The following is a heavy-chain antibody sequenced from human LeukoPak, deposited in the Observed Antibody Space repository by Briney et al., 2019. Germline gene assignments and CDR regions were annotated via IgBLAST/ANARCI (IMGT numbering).Heavy chain of an antibody. CDR2: ISSNGGST. CDR3: ASGLAFDY. D-gene: IGHD3/OR15-3a*01. V-gene: IGHV3-64*01. Sequence: GGSLRLSCAASGFTFSSYAMHWVRQAPGKGLEYVSAISSNGGSTYYATSVKGRFTISRDNSKNALYHQMGSLRAEDMAVYYCASGLAFDYWGQGTLVTVSS. CDR1: GFTFSSYA. J-gene: IGHJ4*02.